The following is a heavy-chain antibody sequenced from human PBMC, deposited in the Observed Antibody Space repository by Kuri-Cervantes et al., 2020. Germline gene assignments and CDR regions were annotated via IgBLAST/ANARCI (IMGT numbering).Heavy chain of an antibody. CDR3: AKVKGKMPPPVPDY. V-gene: IGHV3-48*01. CDR2: ISGTGSTI. J-gene: IGHJ4*02. D-gene: IGHD2-2*01. Sequence: GGSLRLSCAVSGFTVGRYSIHWVRQAPGKGLEWLSYISGTGSTIYYADSVKGRFTISRDNAKNSLYLQMNSLRAEDTAVYYCAKVKGKMPPPVPDYWGQGTLVTVSS. CDR1: GFTVGRYS.